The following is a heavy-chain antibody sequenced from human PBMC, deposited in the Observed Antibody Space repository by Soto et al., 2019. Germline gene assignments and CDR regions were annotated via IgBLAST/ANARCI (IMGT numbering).Heavy chain of an antibody. CDR2: IYYSGST. Sequence: SETMSLTCTVSDGSISSGGYYWSWIRQHPGKGLEWIGYIYYSGSTYYNPSLKSRVTISVDTSKNQFSLKLSSVTAADTAVYYCAREDIVAARYFDYWGQGTLVTVSS. CDR1: DGSISSGGYY. CDR3: AREDIVAARYFDY. J-gene: IGHJ4*02. V-gene: IGHV4-31*03. D-gene: IGHD5-12*01.